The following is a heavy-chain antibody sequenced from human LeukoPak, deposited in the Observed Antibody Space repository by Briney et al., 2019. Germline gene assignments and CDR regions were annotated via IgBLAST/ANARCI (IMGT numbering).Heavy chain of an antibody. CDR3: ARRYYDILTGYRPFDY. V-gene: IGHV3-30-3*01. Sequence: PGGSLRLSCAASGFTFSSYAMHWVRQAPGKGLEWVAVISYDGSNKYYADSVKGRFTISRDNSKNTLYLQMNSLRAEGTAVYYCARRYYDILTGYRPFDYWGQGTLVTVSS. CDR2: ISYDGSNK. CDR1: GFTFSSYA. J-gene: IGHJ4*02. D-gene: IGHD3-9*01.